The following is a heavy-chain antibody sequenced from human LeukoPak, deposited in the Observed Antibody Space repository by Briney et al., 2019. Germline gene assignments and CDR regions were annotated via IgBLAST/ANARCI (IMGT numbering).Heavy chain of an antibody. CDR2: IYYSGST. J-gene: IGHJ4*02. Sequence: SETLSLTCTVSGGSISSYYWSWIRQPPGKGLEWIGYIYYSGSTNYNPSLKSRVTISVDTSKNQFSLKLSSVTAADTAVYYCARELCSSTSCPIDYWGQGTLVTVSS. D-gene: IGHD2-2*01. CDR3: ARELCSSTSCPIDY. CDR1: GGSISSYY. V-gene: IGHV4-59*12.